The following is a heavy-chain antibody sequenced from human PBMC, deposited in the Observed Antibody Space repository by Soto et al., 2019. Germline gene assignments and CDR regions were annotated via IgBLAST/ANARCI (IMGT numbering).Heavy chain of an antibody. CDR1: GGSFSGYY. D-gene: IGHD3-10*01. V-gene: IGHV4-34*01. CDR2: INHSGST. Sequence: SETLSLTCAVYGGSFSGYYWSWIRQPPGKGLEWIGEINHSGSTNYNPSLKSRVTISVDTSKNQFSLKLSSVTAADTAVYYCARTLLYEVRGGPFDYWGQGTLVTVS. J-gene: IGHJ4*02. CDR3: ARTLLYEVRGGPFDY.